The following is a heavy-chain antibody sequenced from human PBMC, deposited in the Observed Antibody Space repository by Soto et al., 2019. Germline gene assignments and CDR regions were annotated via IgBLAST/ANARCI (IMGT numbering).Heavy chain of an antibody. J-gene: IGHJ4*02. CDR2: IYYDGRT. V-gene: IGHV4-59*01. Sequence: QVQLQQSGPGLVKPSETLSLTCTVSGGSISSYYWSWIRQPPGKGLEWIGYIYYDGRTNYNPSLNSRLTLSLDTYKNQFSLTLRSVTAADTAVYYCSRGREWFGGVTDFWGQGILVTVSS. D-gene: IGHD3-10*01. CDR3: SRGREWFGGVTDF. CDR1: GGSISSYY.